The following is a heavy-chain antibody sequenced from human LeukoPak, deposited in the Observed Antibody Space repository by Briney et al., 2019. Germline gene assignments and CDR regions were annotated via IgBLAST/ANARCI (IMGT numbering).Heavy chain of an antibody. CDR2: IYYSGST. J-gene: IGHJ6*03. D-gene: IGHD3-16*01. CDR3: ARAFSPYYYYYYMDV. Sequence: PSETLSLTCTVSGGSISSGGYYWSWIRQHPGKGLEWIGYIYYSGSTYYNPSIKSRVTISVDTSKNQFSLKLSSVTAADTAVYYCARAFSPYYYYYYMDVWGKGTTVTVSS. CDR1: GGSISSGGYY. V-gene: IGHV4-31*03.